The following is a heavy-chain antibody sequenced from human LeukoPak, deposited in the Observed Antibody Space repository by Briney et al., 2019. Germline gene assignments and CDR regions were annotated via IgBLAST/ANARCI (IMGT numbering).Heavy chain of an antibody. J-gene: IGHJ4*02. CDR1: GGTFSSYA. D-gene: IGHD1-26*01. V-gene: IGHV1-69*05. Sequence: SVKVPCKASGGTFSSYAISWVRQAPGQGLEWMGGIIPTFGTANYAQKFQGRVTITTDESTSTAYMELSSLRSEDTAVYYCASSIVGATGIDYWGQGTLVTVSS. CDR2: IIPTFGTA. CDR3: ASSIVGATGIDY.